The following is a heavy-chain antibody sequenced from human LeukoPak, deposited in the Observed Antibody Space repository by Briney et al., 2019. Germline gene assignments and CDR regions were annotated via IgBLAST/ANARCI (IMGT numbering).Heavy chain of an antibody. V-gene: IGHV3-43*01. CDR1: GFTFDDYT. D-gene: IGHD3-22*01. Sequence: PGGSLRLSCAASGFTFDDYTMHWVRHAPGKGLEWVSVISWDGGGTYYADSVKGRFTISRDNSKNSLYLQMNSLRTEDTALYYCAREYYDSGAYYSLDSWGRGTLVTVSS. J-gene: IGHJ4*02. CDR2: ISWDGGGT. CDR3: AREYYDSGAYYSLDS.